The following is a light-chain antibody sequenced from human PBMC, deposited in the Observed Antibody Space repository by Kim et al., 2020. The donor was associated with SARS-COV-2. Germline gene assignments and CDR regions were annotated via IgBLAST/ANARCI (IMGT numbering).Light chain of an antibody. CDR3: QQRSNWPSRT. CDR2: DAS. CDR1: QSVDPS. J-gene: IGKJ2*01. Sequence: SPGETAPLSCRASQSVDPSLVWDQQKPGPAPRLLLYDASTRVIGIPARFSGSGSETDFTLTISGLEPEDFAVYYCQQRSNWPSRTFGQGTKLEI. V-gene: IGKV3-11*01.